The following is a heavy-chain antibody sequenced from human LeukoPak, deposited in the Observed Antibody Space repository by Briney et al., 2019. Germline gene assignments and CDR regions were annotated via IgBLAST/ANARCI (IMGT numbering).Heavy chain of an antibody. V-gene: IGHV4-39*01. J-gene: IGHJ4*02. CDR1: GGSISSSSYY. CDR2: IYYSGST. CDR3: ARKGDIWSGYYQTTFDY. D-gene: IGHD3-3*01. Sequence: SETLSLTCTVSGGSISSSSYYWGWIRQPPGKGLEWIGSIYYSGSTYYNPSLKSRVTISVDTSKNQFSLKLSSVTAADTAVYYCARKGDIWSGYYQTTFDYWGQGTLVTVSS.